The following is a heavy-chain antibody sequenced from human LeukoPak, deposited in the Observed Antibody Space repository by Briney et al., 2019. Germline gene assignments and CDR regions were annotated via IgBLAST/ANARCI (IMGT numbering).Heavy chain of an antibody. D-gene: IGHD4-11*01. CDR1: GYSLIRHG. J-gene: IGHJ4*02. V-gene: IGHV1-18*01. CDR2: ISTSTGDT. CDR3: ARDDNYGIFVNVDY. Sequence: ASVKVSCKTSGYSLIRHGISWVRQAPGQGPEWMGWISTSTGDTKYTQKFQGRVTLTTDTSTSTAYMELSSLRSDDTAVYYCARDDNYGIFVNVDYWGQGTLVTVSS.